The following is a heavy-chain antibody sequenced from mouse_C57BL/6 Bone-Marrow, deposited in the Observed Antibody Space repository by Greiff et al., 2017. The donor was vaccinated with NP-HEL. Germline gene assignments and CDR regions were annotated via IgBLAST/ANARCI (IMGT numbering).Heavy chain of an antibody. J-gene: IGHJ4*01. CDR1: GYAFSSYW. D-gene: IGHD6-1*01. CDR2: IYPGDGDT. CDR3: ARRDLASMDY. Sequence: VKLMESGAELVKPGASVKISCKASGYAFSSYWMNWVKQRPGKGLEWIGQIYPGDGDTNYNGKFKGKATLTADKSSSTAYMQLSSLTSEDSAVYFCARRDLASMDYWGQGTSVTVSS. V-gene: IGHV1-80*01.